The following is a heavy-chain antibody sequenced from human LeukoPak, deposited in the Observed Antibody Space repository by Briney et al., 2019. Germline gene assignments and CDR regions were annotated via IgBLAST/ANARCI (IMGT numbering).Heavy chain of an antibody. Sequence: PEASVKVSCKASGYTFTGYYMHWVRQAPGQGLEWMGWINPNSGGTNYAQKFQGRATMTRDTSISTAYMELSRLRSDDTAVYYCAGACGGDCSNAFDIWGQGTMVTVSS. CDR3: AGACGGDCSNAFDI. J-gene: IGHJ3*02. V-gene: IGHV1-2*02. CDR2: INPNSGGT. D-gene: IGHD2-21*02. CDR1: GYTFTGYY.